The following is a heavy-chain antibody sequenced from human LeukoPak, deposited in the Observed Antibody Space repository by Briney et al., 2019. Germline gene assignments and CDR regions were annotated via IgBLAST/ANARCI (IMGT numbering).Heavy chain of an antibody. CDR3: ARTGTDAFDI. Sequence: GGSLRLSCAASGFTFSTYGMHWVRQAPGKGLEWVSVTSYDESNKYYADSVKGRFTISRDNSKNTLYLQMNSLRVEDTAVYYCARTGTDAFDIWGQGTMVTVSS. V-gene: IGHV3-30*19. CDR1: GFTFSTYG. CDR2: TSYDESNK. J-gene: IGHJ3*02. D-gene: IGHD3-10*02.